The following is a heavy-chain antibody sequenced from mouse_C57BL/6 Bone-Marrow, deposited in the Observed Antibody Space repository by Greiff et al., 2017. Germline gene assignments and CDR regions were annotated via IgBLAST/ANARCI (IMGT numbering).Heavy chain of an antibody. J-gene: IGHJ1*03. D-gene: IGHD2-3*01. CDR2: IDPSDSET. V-gene: IGHV1-52*01. CDR3: ARPIYDGYYWYFDV. Sequence: QVQLQQPGAELVRPGSSVKLSCKASGYTFTSYWMHWVKQRPIQGLEWIGNIDPSDSETHYNQKFKDKATLTVDKSSSTAYMQLSSLTSEDSAVYYCARPIYDGYYWYFDVGGTGTTVTVSS. CDR1: GYTFTSYW.